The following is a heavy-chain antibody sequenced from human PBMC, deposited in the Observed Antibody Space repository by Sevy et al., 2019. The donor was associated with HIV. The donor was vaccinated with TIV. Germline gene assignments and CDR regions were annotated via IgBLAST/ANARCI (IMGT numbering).Heavy chain of an antibody. CDR1: GYTLTELS. CDR3: ATTKDYYENSGDPFDY. V-gene: IGHV1-24*01. CDR2: FDPEDDET. Sequence: ASVKVSCKVSGYTLTELSMHWVRQVPGKGLEWMGSFDPEDDETIYAQKFQGRVTMTEDTCTDIAYMELSSLRSEETAVYYCATTKDYYENSGDPFDYWGQGTLVTVSS. J-gene: IGHJ4*02. D-gene: IGHD3-22*01.